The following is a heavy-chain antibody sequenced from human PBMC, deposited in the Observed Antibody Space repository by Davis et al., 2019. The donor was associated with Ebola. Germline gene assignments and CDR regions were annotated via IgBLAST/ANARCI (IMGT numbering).Heavy chain of an antibody. V-gene: IGHV1-69*06. D-gene: IGHD6-13*01. CDR3: ARASREQQLVISWFDP. CDR2: IIPIFGTA. CDR1: GYTFTSYA. J-gene: IGHJ5*02. Sequence: SVKVSCKASGYTFTSYAISWVRQAPGQGLEWMGGIIPIFGTANYAQKFQGRVPITADKSTSTAYMELSSLRSEDTAVYYCARASREQQLVISWFDPWGQGTLVTVSS.